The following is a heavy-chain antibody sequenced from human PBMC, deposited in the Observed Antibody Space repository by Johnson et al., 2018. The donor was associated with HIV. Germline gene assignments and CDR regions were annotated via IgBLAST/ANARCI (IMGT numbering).Heavy chain of an antibody. Sequence: MMLVESGGGVVRPGESLRLSCAASGFSFDDYAMHWVRQVPGKGLEWVAGIGWNGLTIGYADSVQGRFTLSRDNSKNTLHLQMNSLSPEDTAVYYCARERVAVTGPTRAFDIWGQGTMVIVSS. J-gene: IGHJ3*02. D-gene: IGHD6-19*01. V-gene: IGHV3-20*04. CDR2: IGWNGLTI. CDR1: GFSFDDYA. CDR3: ARERVAVTGPTRAFDI.